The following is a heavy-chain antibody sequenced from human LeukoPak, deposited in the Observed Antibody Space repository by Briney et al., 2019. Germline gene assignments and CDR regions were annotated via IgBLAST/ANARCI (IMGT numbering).Heavy chain of an antibody. CDR1: GGTFSSYA. V-gene: IGHV1-69*04. D-gene: IGHD5-12*01. CDR3: ARDIVATNDGVDY. CDR2: IIPILGIA. Sequence: RASVKVSCKASGGTFSSYAISWVRQAPGLGLEWMGRIIPILGIANYAQKFQGRVMITADKSTSTAYMELSSLRSEDTAVYYCARDIVATNDGVDYWGQGTLVTVSS. J-gene: IGHJ4*02.